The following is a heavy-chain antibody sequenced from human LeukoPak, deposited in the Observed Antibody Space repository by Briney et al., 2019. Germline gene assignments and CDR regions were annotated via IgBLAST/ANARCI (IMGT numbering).Heavy chain of an antibody. V-gene: IGHV4-59*01. CDR1: GGSISNYY. CDR3: ARGWY. CDR2: IYYSGST. Sequence: SETLSLTCTVSGGSISNYYWSWIRQPPGKGLEWIGYIYYSGSTNYNPSLKSRVTISVDTSKNQFSLKLRSVTAADTAVYYCARGWYWGQGTLVTVSS. J-gene: IGHJ4*02. D-gene: IGHD6-13*01.